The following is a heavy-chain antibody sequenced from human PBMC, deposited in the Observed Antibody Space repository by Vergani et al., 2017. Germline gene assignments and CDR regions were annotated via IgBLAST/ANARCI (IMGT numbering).Heavy chain of an antibody. J-gene: IGHJ4*02. Sequence: QVQLVQSGAEVKKPGASVKVSCKASGYTFTSYAMHWVRQAPGQRLEWMGWINAGNGNTKYSQKFQGRVTITRDTSASTAYMELSSLRSEDTAVYYCARDTNYYDSSGYPDYWGQGTLVTVSS. V-gene: IGHV1-3*01. CDR2: INAGNGNT. CDR3: ARDTNYYDSSGYPDY. D-gene: IGHD3-22*01. CDR1: GYTFTSYA.